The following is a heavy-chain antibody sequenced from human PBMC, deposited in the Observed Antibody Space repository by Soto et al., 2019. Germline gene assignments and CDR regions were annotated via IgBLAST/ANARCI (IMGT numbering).Heavy chain of an antibody. D-gene: IGHD6-19*01. CDR2: ISGSGGSP. Sequence: ELQLLESGGGLVQPGGSLRLSCAASGFTFSNYAMNWGRQAPGKGLEWVSTISGSGGSPYYADSVKCRFTISRDNSKNTLYLQMNSLRAGDSAIYYCAKEGPSGLYYFDYWGQGTLVTVSS. V-gene: IGHV3-23*01. J-gene: IGHJ4*02. CDR3: AKEGPSGLYYFDY. CDR1: GFTFSNYA.